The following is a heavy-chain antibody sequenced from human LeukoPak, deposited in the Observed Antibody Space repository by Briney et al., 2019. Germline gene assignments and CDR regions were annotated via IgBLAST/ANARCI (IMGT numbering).Heavy chain of an antibody. J-gene: IGHJ4*02. Sequence: PGRSLRLSCAASGFTFSTNGMHCGRQAPGKGLEWVAVISYDGSNKYYADSVKGRSTISRDNAKNSLYLQMNSLRDEDTAVYYCARYNYGNSVEVFDYWGQGTLVTVSS. CDR3: ARYNYGNSVEVFDY. CDR2: ISYDGSNK. D-gene: IGHD4-23*01. CDR1: GFTFSTNG. V-gene: IGHV3-30*03.